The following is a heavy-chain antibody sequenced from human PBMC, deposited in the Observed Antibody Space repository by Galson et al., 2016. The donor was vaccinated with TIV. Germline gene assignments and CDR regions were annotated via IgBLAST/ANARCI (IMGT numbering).Heavy chain of an antibody. Sequence: CAISGDSVSSNSAAWNWIRQSPSRGLEWLGRTYYRSEWNSDYAVSVRSRIVIKADRSKNQFFLQLNSVTPEDTAVSFCARGRSGYNSTYYYYGMDVWGQGTTVSVSS. CDR3: ARGRSGYNSTYYYYGMDV. CDR1: GDSVSSNSAA. CDR2: TYYRSEWNS. V-gene: IGHV6-1*01. J-gene: IGHJ6*02. D-gene: IGHD5-24*01.